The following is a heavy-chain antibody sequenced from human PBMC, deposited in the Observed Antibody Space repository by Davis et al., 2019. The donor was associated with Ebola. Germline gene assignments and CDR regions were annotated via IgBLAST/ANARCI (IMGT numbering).Heavy chain of an antibody. CDR3: ARDRAGGYCSGGSCYIGWFDP. D-gene: IGHD2-15*01. Sequence: GSLRLSCTVSGGSISSGYYWGWIRQPPGKGLEWIGSIYHSGSTYYNPSLKSRVTISVDTSKNQFSLKLSSVTAADTAVYYCARDRAGGYCSGGSCYIGWFDPWGQGTLVTVSS. V-gene: IGHV4-38-2*02. CDR2: IYHSGST. CDR1: GGSISSGYY. J-gene: IGHJ5*02.